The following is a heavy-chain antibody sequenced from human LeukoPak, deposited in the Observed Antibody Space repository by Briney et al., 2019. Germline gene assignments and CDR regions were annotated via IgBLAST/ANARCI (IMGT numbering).Heavy chain of an antibody. J-gene: IGHJ4*02. D-gene: IGHD3-16*02. CDR1: GFTFSAYA. CDR2: ISYDESNK. CDR3: ARDLWGSYRYPFDY. V-gene: IGHV3-30*04. Sequence: PGRSLRLSCAASGFTFSAYAMHWVRQAPGKGLEWVAVISYDESNKYYADSVKGRFTISRDNSKNTLYLQMNSQRPDDTAVYYCARDLWGSYRYPFDYWCQGTLVTVSS.